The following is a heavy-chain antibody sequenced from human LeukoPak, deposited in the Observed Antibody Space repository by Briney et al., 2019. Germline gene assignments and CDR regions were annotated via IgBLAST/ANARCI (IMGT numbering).Heavy chain of an antibody. V-gene: IGHV1-69*05. J-gene: IGHJ4*02. Sequence: GASVKVSCKASGGTFSSYAISWVRQAPGQGLEWMGGIIPIFGTANYAQKFQGRVTITRNTSISTAYMELSSLRSEDTAVYYCARGPEAVAGEFDYWGQGTLVTVSS. CDR1: GGTFSSYA. CDR3: ARGPEAVAGEFDY. CDR2: IIPIFGTA. D-gene: IGHD6-19*01.